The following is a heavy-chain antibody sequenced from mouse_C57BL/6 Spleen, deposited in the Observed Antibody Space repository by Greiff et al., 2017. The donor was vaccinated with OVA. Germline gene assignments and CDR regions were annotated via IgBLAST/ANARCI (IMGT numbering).Heavy chain of an antibody. J-gene: IGHJ2*01. D-gene: IGHD2-1*01. Sequence: EVKVVESGGGLVQPGGSLSLSCAASGFTFTDYYMSWVRQPPGKALEWLGFIRNKANVYTTEYSASVKGRFTISRDNSQSILYLQMNALRAEDSATYYCARSPLYYGNYEGDYFDYWGQGTTLTVSS. CDR3: ARSPLYYGNYEGDYFDY. V-gene: IGHV7-3*01. CDR2: IRNKANVYTT. CDR1: GFTFTDYY.